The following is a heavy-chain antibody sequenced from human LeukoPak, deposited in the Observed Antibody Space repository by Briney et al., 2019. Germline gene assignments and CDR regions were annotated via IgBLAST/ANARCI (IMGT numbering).Heavy chain of an antibody. Sequence: ASVKVSCKASGYSFTSYGISWVRQAPGQGLDWMGWISTYNGKTNSAQKFQGRVTMTTDTSTSTAYMELRSLRSDDTAVYYCARGGPRIAVPGTVLWGQGTLVTVSS. CDR2: ISTYNGKT. CDR1: GYSFTSYG. J-gene: IGHJ4*02. V-gene: IGHV1-18*01. D-gene: IGHD6-19*01. CDR3: ARGGPRIAVPGTVL.